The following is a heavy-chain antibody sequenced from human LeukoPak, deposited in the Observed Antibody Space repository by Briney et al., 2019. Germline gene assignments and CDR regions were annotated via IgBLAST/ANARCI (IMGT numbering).Heavy chain of an antibody. CDR1: GYTLTHDY. CDR3: ARAYGGNSPFDY. D-gene: IGHD4-23*01. Sequence: ASVKVSCKASGYTLTHDYMYWVRQAPGQGLEWMGLINPSGGSTTYAQKYQGRVTMPRDTSTSTVYMELVSLRSEDTAMYHCARAYGGNSPFDYWGQGSLVTVSS. J-gene: IGHJ4*02. V-gene: IGHV1-46*01. CDR2: INPSGGST.